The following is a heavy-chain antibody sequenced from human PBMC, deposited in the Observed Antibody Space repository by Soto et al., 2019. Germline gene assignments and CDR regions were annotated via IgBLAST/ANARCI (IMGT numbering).Heavy chain of an antibody. V-gene: IGHV3-30*03. Sequence: GGSLRLSCAASGFTFSSYGMHWVRQAPGKGLEWVAVISYDGSNKYYADSVKGRFTISRDNSKNTLYLQMNSLRAEDTAVYYCATLHVDTAMVSYGMDVWGQGTTVTVSS. CDR2: ISYDGSNK. CDR1: GFTFSSYG. CDR3: ATLHVDTAMVSYGMDV. J-gene: IGHJ6*02. D-gene: IGHD5-18*01.